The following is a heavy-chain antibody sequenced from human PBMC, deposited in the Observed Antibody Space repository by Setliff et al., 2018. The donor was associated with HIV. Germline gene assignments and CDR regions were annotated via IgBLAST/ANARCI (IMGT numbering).Heavy chain of an antibody. V-gene: IGHV3-21*01. J-gene: IGHJ4*02. CDR2: ISSSNNYI. CDR3: ARDSGRLGLKAGHDLDY. Sequence: LRLSCAASGFTFSVYSMTWVRQAPGKGLEWVSSISSSNNYIYYADSVKGRFTISRDNAKKSLFLQMNSLRADDTAVYYCARDSGRLGLKAGHDLDYWGQGTLVTVSS. CDR1: GFTFSVYS. D-gene: IGHD6-19*01.